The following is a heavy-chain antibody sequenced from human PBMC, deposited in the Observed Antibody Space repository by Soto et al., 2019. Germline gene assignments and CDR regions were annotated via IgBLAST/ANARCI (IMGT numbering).Heavy chain of an antibody. CDR1: GFTFYDFA. D-gene: IGHD2-15*01. Sequence: EVQLVESGGGLVQPGRSLRLSCAASGFTFYDFAMHWVRQAPGKGLEWVSRISGTRNIIDYADAVKGRFTISRDNAKNSLYLQMNRLRAEDTAFYYCVKDMYEGISGGSLDYWGQGTLVTVSS. CDR3: VKDMYEGISGGSLDY. J-gene: IGHJ4*02. V-gene: IGHV3-9*01. CDR2: ISGTRNII.